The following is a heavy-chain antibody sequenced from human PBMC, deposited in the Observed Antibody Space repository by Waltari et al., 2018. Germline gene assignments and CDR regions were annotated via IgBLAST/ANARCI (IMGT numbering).Heavy chain of an antibody. Sequence: EVQLLESGGGLVQPGGSLRLSCAASGFTFSSYAMSWLRQAPGTGLEWVAAISGSGGSTYYADSVKGRFTISRDNSKNTLYLQMNSLRAEDTAVYYCAKVTGSYWVGAFDIWGQGTMVTVSS. CDR2: ISGSGGST. D-gene: IGHD1-26*01. CDR1: GFTFSSYA. V-gene: IGHV3-23*01. J-gene: IGHJ3*02. CDR3: AKVTGSYWVGAFDI.